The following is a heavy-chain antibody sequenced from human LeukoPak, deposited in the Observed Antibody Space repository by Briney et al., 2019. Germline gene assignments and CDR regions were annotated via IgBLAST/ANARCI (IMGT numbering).Heavy chain of an antibody. CDR2: INPNSGGT. CDR3: AGGGLYYYGSGSYYKPLDY. V-gene: IGHV1-2*02. D-gene: IGHD3-10*01. Sequence: ASVTVSCKASGYTFTGYYMHWVRQAPGQGLEGMGWINPNSGGTNYAQKLQGRVTMTRDTSISTAYMELSRLRSDDTAVYYCAGGGLYYYGSGSYYKPLDYWGQGTLVTVSS. J-gene: IGHJ4*02. CDR1: GYTFTGYY.